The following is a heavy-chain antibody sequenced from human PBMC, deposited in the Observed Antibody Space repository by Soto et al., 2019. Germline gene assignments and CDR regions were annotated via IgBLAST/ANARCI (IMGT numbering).Heavy chain of an antibody. J-gene: IGHJ4*02. D-gene: IGHD3-10*01. V-gene: IGHV3-30*03. Sequence: QMQLVESGGGAVQPGRSLRLSCAASGFSFSNHGMHWVRQAPGKGLEWVADISNDGHNRCYVDSVKGRFNISRDNSKNTVYLQMNGLRTEDTAVYYCVSGEGRNGHDPRFDYWGQGTLVTVSS. CDR2: ISNDGHNR. CDR1: GFSFSNHG. CDR3: VSGEGRNGHDPRFDY.